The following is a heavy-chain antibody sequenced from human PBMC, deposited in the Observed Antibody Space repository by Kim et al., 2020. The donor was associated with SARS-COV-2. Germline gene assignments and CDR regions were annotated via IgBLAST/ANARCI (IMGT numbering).Heavy chain of an antibody. J-gene: IGHJ6*02. CDR3: ARDLKPGIVVVPAAMQGYYGKDV. V-gene: IGHV1-3*01. Sequence: ASVKVSCKASGYTFTSYAMHWVRQPPGQRLEWLGWINAGNGNTKYSQKFQGRVTITRDTSASTAYMELSSLRSEDTAVYYCARDLKPGIVVVPAAMQGYYGKDVWGQGTTVTVSS. D-gene: IGHD2-2*01. CDR2: INAGNGNT. CDR1: GYTFTSYA.